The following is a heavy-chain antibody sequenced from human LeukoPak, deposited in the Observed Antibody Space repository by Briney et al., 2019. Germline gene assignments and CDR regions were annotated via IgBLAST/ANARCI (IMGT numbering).Heavy chain of an antibody. V-gene: IGHV3-48*04. Sequence: GGSLRLSCAASGFTFSSYSMNWVRQAPGKGLEWVSYISSSSSTIYYPDSVKGRFTISRDNAKNSLYLQMNSLRAEDTAVYYCARDIYYDSSGYYGSVYWGQGTLVTVSS. J-gene: IGHJ4*02. CDR1: GFTFSSYS. CDR2: ISSSSSTI. CDR3: ARDIYYDSSGYYGSVY. D-gene: IGHD3-22*01.